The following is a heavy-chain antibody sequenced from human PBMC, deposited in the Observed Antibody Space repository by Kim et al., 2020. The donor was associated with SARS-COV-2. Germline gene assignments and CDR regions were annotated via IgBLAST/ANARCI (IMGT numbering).Heavy chain of an antibody. D-gene: IGHD1-1*01. CDR2: VSYDGTT. CDR3: MRHLRWLQLEISD. J-gene: IGHJ4*02. V-gene: IGHV4-39*01. Sequence: SETLSLTCTVSGGSISGSSSYWGWIRQPPGKGLEWIGSVSYDGTTYYNPSLKSRVTIFVDTSKNLFSLNLSSMTAADTAMYYCMRHLRWLQLEISDWGRGTLVTVSS. CDR1: GGSISGSSSY.